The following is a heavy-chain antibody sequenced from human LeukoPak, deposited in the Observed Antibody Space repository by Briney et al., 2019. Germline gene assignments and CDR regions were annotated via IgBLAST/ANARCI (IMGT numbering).Heavy chain of an antibody. CDR2: IYHSGST. D-gene: IGHD3-10*01. CDR1: GYSISSGYY. V-gene: IGHV4-38-2*02. J-gene: IGHJ4*02. Sequence: SETLSLTCTVSGYSISSGYYWGWIRQPPGKGLEWIGSIYHSGSTYYNPSLKSRVTISVDTSKNTAVYYCARSGHRRYYYASGPDYWGQGTLVTVSS. CDR3: PDY.